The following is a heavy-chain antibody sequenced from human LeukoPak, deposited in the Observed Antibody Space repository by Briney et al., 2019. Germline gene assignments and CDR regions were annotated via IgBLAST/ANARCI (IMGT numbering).Heavy chain of an antibody. Sequence: EASVKVSYKASGYTFTSYGISWVRQAPGQGLEWMGWISAYNGNTNYAQKLQGRVTMTTDTSTSTAYMELRSLRSDDTAVYYCARDRVDYYGSGSYYADYMNVGGKGSTVTVSS. J-gene: IGHJ6*03. CDR1: GYTFTSYG. V-gene: IGHV1-18*01. CDR2: ISAYNGNT. CDR3: ARDRVDYYGSGSYYADYMNV. D-gene: IGHD3-10*01.